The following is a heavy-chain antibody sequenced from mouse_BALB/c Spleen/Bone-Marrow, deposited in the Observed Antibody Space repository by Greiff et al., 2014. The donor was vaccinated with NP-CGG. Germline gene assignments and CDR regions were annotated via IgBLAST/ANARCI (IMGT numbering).Heavy chain of an antibody. D-gene: IGHD2-2*01. J-gene: IGHJ3*01. CDR3: AKVTTGFAY. V-gene: IGHV1-80*01. CDR2: IYPGDGET. Sequence: VKVVESGAELVRPGSSVKISCKASGYAFSSYWMTWVKQRPGQGLEWIGQIYPGDGETNYNGKFKGKATLTADKSSSTAYMQLSGLTSEDSAVYFCAKVTTGFAYWGQGTLVTVSA. CDR1: GYAFSSYW.